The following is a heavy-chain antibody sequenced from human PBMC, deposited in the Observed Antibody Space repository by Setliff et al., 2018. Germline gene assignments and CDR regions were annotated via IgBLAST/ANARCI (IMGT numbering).Heavy chain of an antibody. CDR1: GFTFTDYG. J-gene: IGHJ4*02. V-gene: IGHV1-18*01. CDR3: TRINFYVSSGYYYAPEL. D-gene: IGHD3-22*01. Sequence: ASVKVSCKSSGFTFTDYGITWVRQVPGQGLEWMGWINNYNFNTQYAQKFQGRVTVTTDTSTTTAYMELRSLRADDTAVYYCTRINFYVSSGYYYAPELWGQGTTVTVSS. CDR2: INNYNFNT.